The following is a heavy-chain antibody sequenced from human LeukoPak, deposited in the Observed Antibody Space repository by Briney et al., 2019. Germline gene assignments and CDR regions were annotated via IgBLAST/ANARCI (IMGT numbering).Heavy chain of an antibody. CDR2: ISGAGGST. CDR1: EFTLSDYA. D-gene: IGHD6-19*01. J-gene: IGHJ4*02. CDR3: AGHLRLQWLAGFDY. V-gene: IGHV3-23*01. Sequence: GGSLRLSCADSEFTLSDYAMSWVRQAPGKGLEWVSAISGAGGSTYYADSVKGRFTISRDNSKNTLYLQMNSLRAEDTAVYYCAGHLRLQWLAGFDYWGQGTLATVSS.